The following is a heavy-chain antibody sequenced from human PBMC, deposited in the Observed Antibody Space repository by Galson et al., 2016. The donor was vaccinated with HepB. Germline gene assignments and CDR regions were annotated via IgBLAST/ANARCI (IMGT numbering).Heavy chain of an antibody. CDR1: GFTFSSYA. CDR2: ISVVDDDT. Sequence: SLRLSCAASGFTFSSYAMSWVRQAPGKGLEWVSAISVVDDDTYYADSVKGRFTISRDISRTTLYLQMNSLRAEDTALYYCAKDIQQWLVGGKYAFDIWGQGTMVTVSS. D-gene: IGHD6-19*01. J-gene: IGHJ3*02. CDR3: AKDIQQWLVGGKYAFDI. V-gene: IGHV3-23*01.